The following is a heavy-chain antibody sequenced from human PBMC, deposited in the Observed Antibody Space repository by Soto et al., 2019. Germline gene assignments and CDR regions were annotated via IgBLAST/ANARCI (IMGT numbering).Heavy chain of an antibody. Sequence: EVQLVESGGDLVQPGGSLRLSCAASGFTFSNYWMSWVRQAPGKGLEWVANIKGDGSERNYVDSVKGGFTISRDNAENSLYLQMNSLRAEDTAVYYCASARHIGPWGQGTLVTVSS. CDR3: ASARHIGP. J-gene: IGHJ5*02. V-gene: IGHV3-7*01. CDR1: GFTFSNYW. D-gene: IGHD2-21*01. CDR2: IKGDGSER.